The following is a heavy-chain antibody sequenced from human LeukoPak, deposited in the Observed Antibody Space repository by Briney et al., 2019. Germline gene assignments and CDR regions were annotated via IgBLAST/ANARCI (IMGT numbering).Heavy chain of an antibody. CDR3: TRHGYSGYDVDY. CDR1: GFTFRGSA. J-gene: IGHJ4*02. V-gene: IGHV3-73*01. Sequence: GGSLKLSCASSGFTFRGSAMHWVGQASGKGLEWVGRIRSKANSYATAYAASVKGRFTISIEDSKKTAYLQMNSLKPEDTAVYYCTRHGYSGYDVDYWGQGTLVTVSS. CDR2: IRSKANSYAT. D-gene: IGHD5-12*01.